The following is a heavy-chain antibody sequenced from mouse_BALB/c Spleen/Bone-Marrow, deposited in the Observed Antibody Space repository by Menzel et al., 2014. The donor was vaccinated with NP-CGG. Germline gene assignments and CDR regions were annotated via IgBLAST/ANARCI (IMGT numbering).Heavy chain of an antibody. CDR1: GFTFTDYY. CDR3: ARGGNELDY. V-gene: IGHV7-3*02. CDR2: IRNKANGYTT. J-gene: IGHJ2*01. Sequence: EVKLMESGGGLVQPGGSLRLSCATSGFTFTDYYMSWVRQPPGKALEWLGFIRNKANGYTTEYSASVKGRFTISRDNSQSILYLQMNTLRAEDSATDYCARGGNELDYWGQGTTLTVSS.